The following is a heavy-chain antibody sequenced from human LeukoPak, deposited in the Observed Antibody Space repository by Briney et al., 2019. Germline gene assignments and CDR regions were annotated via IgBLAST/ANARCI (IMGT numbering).Heavy chain of an antibody. CDR1: GFTFSSYW. CDR2: IKQDGSEK. J-gene: IGHJ6*02. D-gene: IGHD3-10*01. CDR3: AVIGSGSPESLYYYYGMDV. V-gene: IGHV3-7*01. Sequence: PGGSLRLSCAASGFTFSSYWMSWVRQAPGKGLEWVANIKQDGSEKYYVDSVKGRFTISRDNAKNSLCLQMNSLRAEDTAVYYCAVIGSGSPESLYYYYGMDVWGQGTTVTVSS.